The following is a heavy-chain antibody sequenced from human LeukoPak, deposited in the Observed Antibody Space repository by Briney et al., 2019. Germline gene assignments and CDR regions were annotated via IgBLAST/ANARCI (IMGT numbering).Heavy chain of an antibody. J-gene: IGHJ3*02. D-gene: IGHD5-12*01. CDR2: ISGSGGST. V-gene: IGHV3-23*01. CDR1: GFTFSSYA. Sequence: GGSLRLSCAASGFTFSSYAMSWVRQAPGKGLEWVSAISGSGGSTYYADSVKGRFTISRDNSKNTLYLQMTSLRAEDTAVYYCAKGTLANDAFDIWGQGTMVTVSS. CDR3: AKGTLANDAFDI.